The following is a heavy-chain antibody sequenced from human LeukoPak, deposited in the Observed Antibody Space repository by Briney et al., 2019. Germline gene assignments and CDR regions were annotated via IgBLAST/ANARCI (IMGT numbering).Heavy chain of an antibody. V-gene: IGHV3-30*02. CDR2: IRNDGTNQ. J-gene: IGHJ6*03. CDR1: GFTFSSYG. CDR3: AKDCCKKRATYYFYRHV. Sequence: GGSLRLSCAPSGFTFSSYGMHWVRQAPGRGLEWGAFIRNDGTNQYYADSVKVPFTISRDNSKNTLYLQMNSLRAEDTAVYYRAKDCCKKRATYYFYRHVWGKGTTVTVSS.